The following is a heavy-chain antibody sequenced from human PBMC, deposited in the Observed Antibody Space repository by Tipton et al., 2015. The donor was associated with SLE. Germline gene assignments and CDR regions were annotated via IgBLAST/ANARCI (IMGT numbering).Heavy chain of an antibody. CDR2: INHSGST. D-gene: IGHD2-2*03. V-gene: IGHV4-34*01. Sequence: LRLSCAVYGGSFSGYYWSWIRQPPGKGLEWIGEINHSGSTNYYPSLKSRVTISEETSKNQFSLKLTSVTAADTAVYYCARHGLGYAFDIWGQGTMVTVSS. CDR3: ARHGLGYAFDI. CDR1: GGSFSGYY. J-gene: IGHJ3*02.